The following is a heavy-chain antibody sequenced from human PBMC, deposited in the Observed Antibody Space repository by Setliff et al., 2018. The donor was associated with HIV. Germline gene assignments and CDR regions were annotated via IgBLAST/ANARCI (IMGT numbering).Heavy chain of an antibody. CDR1: GGSISTYF. J-gene: IGHJ4*02. D-gene: IGHD3-22*01. V-gene: IGHV4-59*01. CDR3: ARGRSRYYYDGSGYYVDY. Sequence: PSETLSLTCTVSGGSISTYFWTWIRQPPGKGLEWIGYIYTSGSTNYNPSLKSRVTISVDTSKNQLSLKLSSVTAADTAVYYCARGRSRYYYDGSGYYVDYWGQGTLVTVS. CDR2: IYTSGST.